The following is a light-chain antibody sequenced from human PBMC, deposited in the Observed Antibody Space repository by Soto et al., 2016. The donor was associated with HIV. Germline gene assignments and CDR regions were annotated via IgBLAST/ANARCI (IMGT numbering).Light chain of an antibody. CDR3: QQYNSYSPMYT. Sequence: DIRMTQSPSTLSASLGDRVTIACRASQSINKWLAWYQQKPGKAPNLLIYKASTSQSGVPSTFSGSGSGTEFTLIISSLQPDDFATYYCQQYNSYSPMYTFGQGTKLEIK. V-gene: IGKV1-5*03. CDR2: KAS. CDR1: QSINKW. J-gene: IGKJ2*01.